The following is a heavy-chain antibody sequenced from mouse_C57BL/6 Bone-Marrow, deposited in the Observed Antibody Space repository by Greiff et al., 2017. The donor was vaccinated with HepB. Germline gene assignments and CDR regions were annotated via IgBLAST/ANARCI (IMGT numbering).Heavy chain of an antibody. CDR2: INPSTGGT. J-gene: IGHJ1*03. D-gene: IGHD3-3*01. CDR3: ARSRRRYWYCDV. V-gene: IGHV1-42*01. CDR1: GYSFTGYY. Sequence: VQLQQSGPELVKPGASVKISCKASGYSFTGYYMNWVKQSPEKSLEWIGEINPSTGGTTYNQKFKAKATLTVDKSSSTAYMQLKSLTSEDSAVYYCARSRRRYWYCDVWGTGTTVTVSS.